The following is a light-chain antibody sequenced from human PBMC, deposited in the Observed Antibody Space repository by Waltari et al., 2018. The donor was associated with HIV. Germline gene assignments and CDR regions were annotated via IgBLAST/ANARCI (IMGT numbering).Light chain of an antibody. Sequence: EIVLTQSPGTLSLSPGERATLSCRASQSVSSSYLAWYQQKLGQAPRLLIYGTSNRATGIPDRFSGSGSGTDFTLTISRLEPEDFAVYYCQRYGNSPPYTFGQGTKLAI. CDR3: QRYGNSPPYT. CDR2: GTS. CDR1: QSVSSSY. V-gene: IGKV3-20*01. J-gene: IGKJ2*01.